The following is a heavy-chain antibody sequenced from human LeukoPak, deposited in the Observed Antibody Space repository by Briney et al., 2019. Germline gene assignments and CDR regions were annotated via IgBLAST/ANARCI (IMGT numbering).Heavy chain of an antibody. CDR2: ISSSGSYI. Sequence: GGSLRLSCAASGFTFSSSNMNWVRQAPGKGLQWISSISSSGSYIYYADSLKGRFTISRDNAKNSLYLQMNSLRAEDTAVYYCARDRPGYSSGWYANWGQGTLVTVSS. CDR1: GFTFSSSN. V-gene: IGHV3-21*01. J-gene: IGHJ4*02. D-gene: IGHD6-19*01. CDR3: ARDRPGYSSGWYAN.